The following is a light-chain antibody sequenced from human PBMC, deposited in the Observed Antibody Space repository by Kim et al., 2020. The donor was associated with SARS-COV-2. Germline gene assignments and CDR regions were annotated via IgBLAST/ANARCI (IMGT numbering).Light chain of an antibody. J-gene: IGKJ1*01. CDR1: QGISNT. CDR2: DAS. V-gene: IGKV1-27*01. Sequence: AAVGDRVTSTWRASQGISNTLAWYQQKPGKGPKFLIYDASTLQSGVPSRFSGSGSGTDFTLTISSLQPEDGATYYCQKYNSAPWTLGQGTKVDIK. CDR3: QKYNSAPWT.